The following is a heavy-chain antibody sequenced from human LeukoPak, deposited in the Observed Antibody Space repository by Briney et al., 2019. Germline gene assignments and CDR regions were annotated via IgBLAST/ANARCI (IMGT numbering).Heavy chain of an antibody. CDR3: ARDPCIAAGDTM. J-gene: IGHJ4*02. CDR2: IYSGGST. V-gene: IGHV3-66*01. D-gene: IGHD6-13*01. CDR1: GFTVSSTY. Sequence: GGSLRLSWAASGFTVSSTYMSCVRQAPGKGLEWVSVIYSGGSTDYADSVKGRFTMSRDNSKNTLYLQMNSLRAEDTAEYYCARDPCIAAGDTMWGQGTLVTVSS.